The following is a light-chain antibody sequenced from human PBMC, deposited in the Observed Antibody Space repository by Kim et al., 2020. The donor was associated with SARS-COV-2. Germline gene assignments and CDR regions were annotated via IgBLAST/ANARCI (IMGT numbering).Light chain of an antibody. CDR1: SLRSYY. J-gene: IGLJ2*01. Sequence: SSELTQDPAVSVALGQTVRITCQGDSLRSYYTTWFQQKPGQAPIVVVYGKNNQPSGIPARFSGSSSGNTASLTITGTQAGDEADYYCNSRDNNDNVLFGG. CDR2: GKN. CDR3: NSRDNNDNVL. V-gene: IGLV3-19*01.